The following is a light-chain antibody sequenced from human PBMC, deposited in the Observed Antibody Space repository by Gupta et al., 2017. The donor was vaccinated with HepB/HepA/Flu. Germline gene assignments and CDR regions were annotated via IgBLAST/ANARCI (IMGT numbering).Light chain of an antibody. Sequence: DIQMTQSPSSLSASVGDRVTITCRASQVIRNNLAWYQQKPGKAPKRLIYAASSLQSGVPSTFSGSGSDTEFTLTISSPQPEDFATYYCLQHNDYPYTFGQGTRLEIK. CDR1: QVIRNN. J-gene: IGKJ2*01. CDR2: AAS. V-gene: IGKV1-17*01. CDR3: LQHNDYPYT.